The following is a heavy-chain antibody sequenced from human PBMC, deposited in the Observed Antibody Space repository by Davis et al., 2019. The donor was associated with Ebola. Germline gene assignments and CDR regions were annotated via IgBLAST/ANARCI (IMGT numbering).Heavy chain of an antibody. CDR1: GGSISSYY. CDR2: INHSGST. J-gene: IGHJ6*02. Sequence: MPGGSLRLSCTVSGGSISSYYWSWIRQPPGKGLEWIGEINHSGSTNYNPSLKSRVTISVDTSKNQFSLKLSSVTAADTAVYYCARAGSWTTVTTRNYGMDVWGQGTTVTVSS. D-gene: IGHD4-11*01. V-gene: IGHV4-34*01. CDR3: ARAGSWTTVTTRNYGMDV.